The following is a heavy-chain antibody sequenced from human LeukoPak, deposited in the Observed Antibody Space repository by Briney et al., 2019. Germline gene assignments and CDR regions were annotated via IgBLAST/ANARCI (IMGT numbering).Heavy chain of an antibody. V-gene: IGHV1-46*01. CDR3: AIFPYFLGGDFDY. Sequence: GASVKVSCKASGYTFTSYYMHWVRQAPGQGLEWMGIINPSGGSTSYAQKFQGRVTITADESTSTAYMELSSLRSEDTAVYYCAIFPYFLGGDFDYWGQGTLVTVSS. CDR2: INPSGGST. D-gene: IGHD3-16*01. J-gene: IGHJ4*02. CDR1: GYTFTSYY.